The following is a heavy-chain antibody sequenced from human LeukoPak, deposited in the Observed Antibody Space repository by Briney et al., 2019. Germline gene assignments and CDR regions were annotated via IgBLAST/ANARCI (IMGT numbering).Heavy chain of an antibody. V-gene: IGHV3-23*01. CDR3: ARLAITNYYGSARVWDY. D-gene: IGHD3-10*01. CDR1: GFTFSTSG. Sequence: GGSLRLSCAASGFTFSTSGMSWVRQAPGKGLEWVSAISSSADLTYYADSVKGRFTVSRDNSKNTLYLQMNSLRAQDTAVYYCARLAITNYYGSARVWDYWGQGTLVTVSS. J-gene: IGHJ4*02. CDR2: ISSSADLT.